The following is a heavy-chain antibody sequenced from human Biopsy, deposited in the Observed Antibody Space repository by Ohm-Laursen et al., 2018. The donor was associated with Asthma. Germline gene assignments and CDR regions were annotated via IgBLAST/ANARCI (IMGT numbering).Heavy chain of an antibody. CDR1: GFTFSDYD. Sequence: SLRLSCAASGFTFSDYDMHWVRQAPGKGLEWVAVVSYDGGVAHYADSMKGRFTISGDNAKSTLYLQMNRLRTDDTAVYYCAKRRGYSDLTDFDHWGQGTLVTVSS. CDR2: VSYDGGVA. J-gene: IGHJ4*02. D-gene: IGHD3-3*01. V-gene: IGHV3-30-3*01. CDR3: AKRRGYSDLTDFDH.